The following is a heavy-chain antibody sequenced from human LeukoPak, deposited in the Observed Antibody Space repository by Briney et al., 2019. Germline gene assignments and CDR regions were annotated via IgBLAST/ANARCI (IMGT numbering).Heavy chain of an antibody. V-gene: IGHV3-11*01. J-gene: IGHJ4*02. CDR1: GFTFTDYY. CDR3: ARVGRLQYGDYVAFDY. D-gene: IGHD4-17*01. CDR2: ISVSGITM. Sequence: GGSLRLSCATSGFTFTDYYMSWIRQAPGKGLEWVSYISVSGITMYYADSVKGRFTLSRDNAKNSLYLQMNSLRAEDTAVYYCARVGRLQYGDYVAFDYWGQGALVTVSS.